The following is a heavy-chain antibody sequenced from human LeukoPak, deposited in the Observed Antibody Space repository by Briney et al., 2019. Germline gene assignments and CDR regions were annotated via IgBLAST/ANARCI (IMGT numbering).Heavy chain of an antibody. Sequence: PSETLSLTCTVSGGSISSYYWSWVRQPPGKGLEWIGSIYYSGSTKYNPSLKSRVTISVDTSKNQFSLKLISVTAADTAVYYCARSQSVTGTTDYWGQGTLVTVSS. V-gene: IGHV4-59*01. CDR3: ARSQSVTGTTDY. D-gene: IGHD6-19*01. J-gene: IGHJ4*02. CDR2: IYYSGST. CDR1: GGSISSYY.